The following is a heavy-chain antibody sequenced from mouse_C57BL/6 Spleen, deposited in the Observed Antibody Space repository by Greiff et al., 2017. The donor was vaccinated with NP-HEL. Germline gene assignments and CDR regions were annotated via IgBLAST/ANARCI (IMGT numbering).Heavy chain of an antibody. CDR3: AREAAQATGGAMDY. Sequence: QVQLQQSGPELVKPGASVKISCKASGYAFSSSWMNWVKQRPGKGLEWIGRIYPGDGDTNYNGKFKGKATLTADKSSSTAYMQLSSLTSEDSAVYFCAREAAQATGGAMDYWGQGTSVTVSS. CDR2: IYPGDGDT. D-gene: IGHD3-2*02. J-gene: IGHJ4*01. V-gene: IGHV1-82*01. CDR1: GYAFSSSW.